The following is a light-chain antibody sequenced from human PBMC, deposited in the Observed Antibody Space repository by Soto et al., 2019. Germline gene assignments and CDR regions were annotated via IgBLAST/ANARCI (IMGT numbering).Light chain of an antibody. V-gene: IGKV1-8*01. Sequence: AIRLTQSPSSFSASPGDSVTLTCRASQGISSYLAWYQQKPGKAPKLLIYAASTLQSGVPSRFSGSGSGTEFTLTISSLQPDDFATYYCQQYNSYSWTFGQGTKVDI. CDR1: QGISSY. J-gene: IGKJ1*01. CDR2: AAS. CDR3: QQYNSYSWT.